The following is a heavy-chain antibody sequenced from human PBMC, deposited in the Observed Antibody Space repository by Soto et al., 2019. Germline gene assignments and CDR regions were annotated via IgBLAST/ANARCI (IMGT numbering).Heavy chain of an antibody. J-gene: IGHJ4*02. CDR2: MNPNSGNT. V-gene: IGHV1-8*01. CDR3: ARELTMIVDN. CDR1: GYTFTSYD. D-gene: IGHD3-22*01. Sequence: QVQLVQSGAEVKKPGASVKVSCKASGYTFTSYDVNWVRQATGQGLEWMGWMNPNSGNTGDAQKFQGRVTMTRNTSTSTAYMELSGLRSEDTAVYYCARELTMIVDNWGQGTLVAVSS.